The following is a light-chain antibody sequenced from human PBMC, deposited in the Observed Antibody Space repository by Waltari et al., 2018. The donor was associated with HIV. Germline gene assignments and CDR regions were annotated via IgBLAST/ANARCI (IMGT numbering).Light chain of an antibody. V-gene: IGLV1-44*01. J-gene: IGLJ2*01. CDR1: RSNIGSTD. CDR2: SNN. Sequence: QSVLTQPPSVSGTPGQRVTISCSGRRSNIGSTDVTWYQQRPGTAPKLLIYSNNQRPSGVPDRCSGSKSGTSASLAISGLQSEDEADYYCAVWDDNVNGLFGGGTKVTVL. CDR3: AVWDDNVNGL.